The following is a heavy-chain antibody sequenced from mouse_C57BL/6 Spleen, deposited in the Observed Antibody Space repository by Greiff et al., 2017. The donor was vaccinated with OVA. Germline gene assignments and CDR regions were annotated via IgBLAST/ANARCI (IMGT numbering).Heavy chain of an antibody. CDR1: GFNIKDYY. J-gene: IGHJ2*01. CDR3: TRDYGSSSFFDY. V-gene: IGHV14-1*01. CDR2: IDPEDGDT. Sequence: EVQLKQSGAELVRPGASVKLSCTASGFNIKDYYMHWVKQRPEQGLEWIGRIDPEDGDTEYAPKFQGKATMTADTSSNTAYLQLSSLTSEDTAVYYCTRDYGSSSFFDYWGQGTTLTVSS. D-gene: IGHD1-1*01.